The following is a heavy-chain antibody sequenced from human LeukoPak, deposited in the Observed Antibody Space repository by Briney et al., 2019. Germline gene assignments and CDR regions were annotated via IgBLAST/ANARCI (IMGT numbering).Heavy chain of an antibody. CDR1: GGSISSGGYY. D-gene: IGHD1-7*01. CDR3: AGEGNWNYTARLYYYAMDV. Sequence: SETLSLTCTVSGGSISSGGYYWNWIRQHPGKGLEWIGNIYYSGSTYYNPSRKSRLTISVNTSKNQFSLKLSSVTAADTAVYYCAGEGNWNYTARLYYYAMDVWGQGTTVTVSS. V-gene: IGHV4-31*03. J-gene: IGHJ6*02. CDR2: IYYSGST.